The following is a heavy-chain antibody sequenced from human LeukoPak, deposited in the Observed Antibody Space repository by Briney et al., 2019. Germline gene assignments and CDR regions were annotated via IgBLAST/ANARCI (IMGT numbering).Heavy chain of an antibody. Sequence: ASVKVSCKASGGTFSSYAISWVRQAPGKGLEWMGGFDPEDGETIYAQKFQGRVTMTEDTSTDTAYMELSSLRSEDTAVYYCARNTYYYDSSGYYHAFDIWGQGTMVTVSS. J-gene: IGHJ3*02. CDR1: GGTFSSYA. V-gene: IGHV1-24*01. CDR3: ARNTYYYDSSGYYHAFDI. D-gene: IGHD3-22*01. CDR2: FDPEDGET.